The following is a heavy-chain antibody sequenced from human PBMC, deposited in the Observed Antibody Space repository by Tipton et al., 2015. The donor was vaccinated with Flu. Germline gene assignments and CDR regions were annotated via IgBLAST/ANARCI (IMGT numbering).Heavy chain of an antibody. V-gene: IGHV1-8*01. CDR3: AREVSWSRWSGMGV. CDR2: MNPNSGNT. Sequence: QSGPEVKKPGASVKISCKTSGYTFTSYDINWVRQATGQGLEWMGWMNPNSGNTGYAQKFQGRVTMTRNTSINTAYMELSSLRSEDTAVYYCAREVSWSRWSGMGVSGQGTTVTGPS. CDR1: GYTFTSYD. D-gene: IGHD6-13*01. J-gene: IGHJ6*02.